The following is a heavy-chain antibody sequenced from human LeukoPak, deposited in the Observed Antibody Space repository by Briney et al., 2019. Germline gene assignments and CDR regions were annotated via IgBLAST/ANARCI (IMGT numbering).Heavy chain of an antibody. CDR2: VEHDGSRT. J-gene: IGHJ4*02. CDR3: ATDLG. CDR1: GFSFTSYW. D-gene: IGHD4-17*01. V-gene: IGHV3-74*01. Sequence: GGSLRLSCAASGFSFTSYWMHWLRQPPGKGLVWVSRVEHDGSRTAYADSVTGRFTISRDNARNMVDLQRNSLRAEDTAVYYCATDLGWGQGTLVTVSP.